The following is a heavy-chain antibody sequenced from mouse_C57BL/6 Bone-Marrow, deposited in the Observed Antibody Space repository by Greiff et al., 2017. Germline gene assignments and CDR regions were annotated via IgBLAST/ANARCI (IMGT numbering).Heavy chain of an antibody. V-gene: IGHV1-81*01. CDR2: IYPRSGNT. J-gene: IGHJ3*01. Sequence: QVQLQQSGAELARPGASVKMSCKASGYTFTSYGISWVKQRTGQGLEWIGEIYPRSGNTNYNEKFKGKATLTADKSSSTAYMALRSLTSEGSAVYFGASGALGPAYWGQGTLVTVSA. CDR3: ASGALGPAY. CDR1: GYTFTSYG. D-gene: IGHD3-1*01.